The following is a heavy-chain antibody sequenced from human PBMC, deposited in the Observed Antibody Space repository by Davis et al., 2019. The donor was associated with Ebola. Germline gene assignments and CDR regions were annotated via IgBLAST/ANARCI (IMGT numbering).Heavy chain of an antibody. Sequence: GESLKISCVASVYSISTSVMGWVRQAPGKGLEWVSAISAAGDTTYYTESVTGRFTISSDNSKNTVFLQMSSLRAEDTAVYYCSKEGRTGTLKYWGQGTVVTVSS. CDR1: VYSISTSV. D-gene: IGHD1-1*01. J-gene: IGHJ4*02. V-gene: IGHV3-23*01. CDR2: ISAAGDTT. CDR3: SKEGRTGTLKY.